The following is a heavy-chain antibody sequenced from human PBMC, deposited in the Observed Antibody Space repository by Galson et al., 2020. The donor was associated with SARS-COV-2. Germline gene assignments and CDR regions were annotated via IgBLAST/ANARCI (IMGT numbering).Heavy chain of an antibody. CDR3: ARGAGAWYGELLDY. CDR2: INTNTGNP. CDR1: GYTFNNYA. J-gene: IGHJ4*02. Sequence: ASVKVSCKASGYTFNNYALNWVRQAPGQGLEWMAWINTNTGNPTYAQCFTGRFVFSLDTSISTAYLQISSLKAEDTAVYYCARGAGAWYGELLDYWGQGTLVTVSS. V-gene: IGHV7-4-1*02. D-gene: IGHD3-10*01.